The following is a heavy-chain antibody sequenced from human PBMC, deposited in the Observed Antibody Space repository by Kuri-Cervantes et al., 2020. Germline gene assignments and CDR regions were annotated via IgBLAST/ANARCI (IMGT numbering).Heavy chain of an antibody. J-gene: IGHJ3*02. CDR2: ISSDGSST. Sequence: GGSLRLSCAASGFTFTNYWMHWVRQAPGEGLVWVSQISSDGSSTTYVDSVKGRFTISRDNAKNSLYLQMNSLRAEDTAVYYCARLLHMLVVVSDAFDIWGQGTMVTVSS. CDR3: ARLLHMLVVVSDAFDI. V-gene: IGHV3-74*03. CDR1: GFTFTNYW. D-gene: IGHD3-22*01.